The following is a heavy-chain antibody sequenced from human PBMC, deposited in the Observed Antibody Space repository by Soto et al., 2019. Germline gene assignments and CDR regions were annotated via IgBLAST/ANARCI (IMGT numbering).Heavy chain of an antibody. CDR2: MNPNSGNT. CDR1: GYTFTSYD. D-gene: IGHD3-3*01. V-gene: IGHV1-8*01. J-gene: IGHJ4*02. CDR3: AKMDDFWSGPKWKYDY. Sequence: ASVKVSCKASGYTFTSYDINWVRQATGQGLEWMGWMNPNSGNTGYAQKFQGRVTMTRNTSISTAYMELSSLRSEDTAVYYCAKMDDFWSGPKWKYDYWGQGTLVTVSS.